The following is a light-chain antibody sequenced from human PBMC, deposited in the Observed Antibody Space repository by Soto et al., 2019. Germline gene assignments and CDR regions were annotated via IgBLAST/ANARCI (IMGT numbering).Light chain of an antibody. J-gene: IGLJ1*01. CDR3: AAWDDGLNGYV. CDR2: RDN. CDR1: NSNMGSNT. V-gene: IGLV1-44*01. Sequence: QSMLIQPPSASGTPGQSVTISCSGSNSNMGSNTVNWFQQLPGTAPKLLIYRDNQRPSGVPDRFSGSRSGTSASLAISGLQSEDEADYYCAAWDDGLNGYVFGAGTKLTVL.